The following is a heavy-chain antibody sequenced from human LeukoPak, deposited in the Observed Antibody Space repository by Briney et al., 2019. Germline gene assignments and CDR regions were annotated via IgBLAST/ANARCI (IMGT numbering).Heavy chain of an antibody. V-gene: IGHV3-53*01. J-gene: IGHJ4*02. CDR3: ARANTYYNFWKAFDY. CDR2: IYSGGST. Sequence: GGSLRLSCAASGFTVSSNYMSWVRQAPGKGLEWVSVIYSGGSTYYADSVKGRFTISRDNSKNTLYLQMNSLRAEDTAVYYCARANTYYNFWKAFDYWGQGTLVTVSS. D-gene: IGHD3-3*01. CDR1: GFTVSSNY.